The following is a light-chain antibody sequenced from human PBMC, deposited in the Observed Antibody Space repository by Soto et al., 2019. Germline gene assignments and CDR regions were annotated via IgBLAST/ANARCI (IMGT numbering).Light chain of an antibody. J-gene: IGKJ4*01. CDR1: QSVSSN. V-gene: IGKV3-15*01. CDR2: GAS. CDR3: QQYNNWPT. Sequence: EIVMTQSPATLSVSPGERATLSCRASQSVSSNLAWYQQKPGQAPRLLIYGASTGATGIPARFSGSGSGTEFTITISSLQSEDFAVYYCQQYNNWPTFGGGTKVEIK.